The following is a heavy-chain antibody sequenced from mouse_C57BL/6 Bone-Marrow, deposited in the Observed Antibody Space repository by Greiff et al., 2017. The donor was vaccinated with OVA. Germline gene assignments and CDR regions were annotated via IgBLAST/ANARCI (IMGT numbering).Heavy chain of an antibody. Sequence: QVQLQQSGPELVKPGASVKLSCKASGYTFTSYDINWVKQRPGQALEWIGWIYPRDGSTKSNEKFKGKSTLTVDTTSSTAYMELHSLTSEDSAVYFLAGYYGSSLYWYFDVWGTGTTVTGSS. D-gene: IGHD1-1*01. CDR2: IYPRDGST. CDR3: AGYYGSSLYWYFDV. V-gene: IGHV1-85*01. J-gene: IGHJ1*03. CDR1: GYTFTSYD.